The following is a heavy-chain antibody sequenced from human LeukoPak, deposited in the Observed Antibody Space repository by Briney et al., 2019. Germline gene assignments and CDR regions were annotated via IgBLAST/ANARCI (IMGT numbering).Heavy chain of an antibody. Sequence: SVKVSCKASGGTFSSYAISWVRQAPGQGLEWMGRTIPILGIANYAQKFQGRVTITADKSTSTAYMELRSLRSDDTAVYYCARSYSNYGRYFDYWGQGTLVTVSS. J-gene: IGHJ4*02. D-gene: IGHD4-11*01. CDR3: ARSYSNYGRYFDY. CDR1: GGTFSSYA. CDR2: TIPILGIA. V-gene: IGHV1-69*04.